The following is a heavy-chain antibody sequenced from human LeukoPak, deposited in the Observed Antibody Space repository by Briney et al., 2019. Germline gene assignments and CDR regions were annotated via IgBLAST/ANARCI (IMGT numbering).Heavy chain of an antibody. J-gene: IGHJ4*02. Sequence: ASVKVSCKASGYTFTGYYMHWVRQAPGQGLEWMGWINPNSGGTNYAQKFQGRVTMTRDTSISTAYMELSRLTSDDTAVYYCARVKGRVFGVITTKERYFDYWGQGTLVTVSS. CDR1: GYTFTGYY. V-gene: IGHV1-2*02. D-gene: IGHD3-3*01. CDR2: INPNSGGT. CDR3: ARVKGRVFGVITTKERYFDY.